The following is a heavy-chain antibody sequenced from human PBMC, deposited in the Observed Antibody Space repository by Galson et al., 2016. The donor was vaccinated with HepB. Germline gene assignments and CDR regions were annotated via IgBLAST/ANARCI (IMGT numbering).Heavy chain of an antibody. CDR1: GFTFSSYS. V-gene: IGHV3-48*01. D-gene: IGHD3-10*01. CDR3: ARRRGSGSHDY. J-gene: IGHJ4*02. CDR2: ITRTTYTI. Sequence: SLRLSCAASGFTFSSYSMNWVRQAPGKGLEWVSHITRTTYTIYYADSVKGRFAISRDNAKNSLYLQMNSLRAEDTAVYYCARRRGSGSHDYWGQGTLVTVSS.